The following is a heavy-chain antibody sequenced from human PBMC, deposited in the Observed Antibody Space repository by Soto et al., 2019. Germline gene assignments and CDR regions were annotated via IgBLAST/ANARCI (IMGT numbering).Heavy chain of an antibody. V-gene: IGHV4-34*01. D-gene: IGHD2-15*01. J-gene: IGHJ6*02. CDR2: INHSGST. Sequence: SETLSLTCAVYGGSFSCYYWSWIRQPPGRGLEWIGEINHSGSTNYNPSLKSRVTISVDTSKNQFSLKLSSVTAADTAVYYCARGPGLNGYCSGGSCYGMDVWGQGTTVTVSS. CDR3: ARGPGLNGYCSGGSCYGMDV. CDR1: GGSFSCYY.